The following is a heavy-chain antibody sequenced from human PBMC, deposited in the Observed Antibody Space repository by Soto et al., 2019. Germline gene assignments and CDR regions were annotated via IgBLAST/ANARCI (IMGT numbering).Heavy chain of an antibody. D-gene: IGHD4-17*01. CDR1: GFTFSNYC. CDR3: AKGPSPTMNTVTAIFAY. Sequence: GGPLSLSCAASGFTFSNYCMHWVRQAPGKGLEWVAVISYDGSNKYYADSVKGRFTISRDNSKNTLYLQMNSLRAEDTAVYYCAKGPSPTMNTVTAIFAYWXQGTLVTVSS. J-gene: IGHJ4*02. V-gene: IGHV3-30*18. CDR2: ISYDGSNK.